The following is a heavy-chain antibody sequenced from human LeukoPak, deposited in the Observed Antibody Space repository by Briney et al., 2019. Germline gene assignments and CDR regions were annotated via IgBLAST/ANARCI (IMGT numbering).Heavy chain of an antibody. V-gene: IGHV3-23*01. Sequence: GGSLRLSCAASGFTFSSYAMSWVRQAPGKGLEWVSAISDSDGNTYYADSVKGRFTISRDNSKNTLYLQMNSLRAEDTAVYYCAKAGGIYYYYYMDVWGKGTTVTVSS. CDR1: GFTFSSYA. CDR3: AKAGGIYYYYYMDV. J-gene: IGHJ6*03. CDR2: ISDSDGNT. D-gene: IGHD3-16*01.